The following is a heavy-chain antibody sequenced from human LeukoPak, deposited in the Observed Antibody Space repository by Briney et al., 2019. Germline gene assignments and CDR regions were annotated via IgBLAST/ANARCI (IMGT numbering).Heavy chain of an antibody. V-gene: IGHV1-58*02. CDR2: IVVGSGNT. D-gene: IGHD3-10*01. CDR1: GFTFASSA. J-gene: IGHJ4*02. CDR3: ARDLYYGSGSYGWPNY. Sequence: SVKVSCKASGFTFASSAMQWVRQARGQRLEWIGWIVVGSGNTSYAQKFQGRVTMTRDTSTSTVYMELSSLRSEDTAVYYCARDLYYGSGSYGWPNYWGQGTLVTVSS.